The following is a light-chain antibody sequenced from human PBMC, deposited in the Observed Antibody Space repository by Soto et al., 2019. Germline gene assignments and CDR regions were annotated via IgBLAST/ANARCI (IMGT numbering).Light chain of an antibody. V-gene: IGKV3-20*01. CDR1: QRVSARY. CDR2: GAS. CDR3: QQYHSWPTRT. J-gene: IGKJ1*01. Sequence: IVLTQSPGTLSLSPGDRATLSCRASQRVSARYLAWYHQKPCQAPRLLIFGASDRATGIPDRFSGSGSGTEFTLTISSLQSEDFAVYYCQQYHSWPTRTVGQGTKVEIK.